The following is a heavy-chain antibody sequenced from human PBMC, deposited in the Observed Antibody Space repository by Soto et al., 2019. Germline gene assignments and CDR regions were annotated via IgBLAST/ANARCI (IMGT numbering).Heavy chain of an antibody. CDR2: IYPGDSDT. V-gene: IGHV5-51*01. D-gene: IGHD3-9*01. CDR3: ARNVGDATGSYPNWLDP. J-gene: IGHJ5*02. CDR1: TSAYNFVTYY. Sequence: GESLKISCKASTSAYNFVTYYIGWVRHMPGKGLEWMGIIYPGDSDTTYNPSFRGRVTITVDKSVTTAFLHWNSLEASDSGIYYCARNVGDATGSYPNWLDPWGQGTLVTVSS.